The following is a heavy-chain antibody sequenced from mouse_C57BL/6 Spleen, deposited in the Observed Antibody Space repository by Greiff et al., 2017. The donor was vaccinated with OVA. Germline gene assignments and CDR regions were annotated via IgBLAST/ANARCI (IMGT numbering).Heavy chain of an antibody. CDR2: IYPRSGNT. J-gene: IGHJ4*01. CDR1: GYTFTSYG. D-gene: IGHD1-1*01. V-gene: IGHV1-81*01. CDR3: VLYYGSSCGYAMDY. Sequence: VKLMESGAELARPGASVKLSCKASGYTFTSYGISWVKQRTGQGLEWIGEIYPRSGNTYYNEKFKGKATLTADKSSSTAYMELRSLTSEDSAVYFCVLYYGSSCGYAMDYWGQGTSVTVSS.